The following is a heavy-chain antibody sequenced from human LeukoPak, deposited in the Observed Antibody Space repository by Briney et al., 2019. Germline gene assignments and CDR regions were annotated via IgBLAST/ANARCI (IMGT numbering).Heavy chain of an antibody. V-gene: IGHV4-30-4*07. CDR3: ARLVVSFYVTNNFWVYFDY. CDR2: IYYSGST. J-gene: IGHJ4*02. D-gene: IGHD3-3*01. Sequence: PSQTLSLTCAVSGGSISSGGYSWSWIRQPPGKGLEWIGYIYYSGSTNYNPSLKSRVTISEDTSKNQFSLKMTSVTAADTAVYYCARLVVSFYVTNNFWVYFDYWGQGTLVTISS. CDR1: GGSISSGGYS.